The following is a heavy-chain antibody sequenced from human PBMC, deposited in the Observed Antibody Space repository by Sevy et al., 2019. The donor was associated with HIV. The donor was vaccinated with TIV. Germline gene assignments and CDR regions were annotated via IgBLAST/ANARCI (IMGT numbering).Heavy chain of an antibody. CDR2: IYPGDSDT. Sequence: GESLKISCKGSGYSFTSYWIGWVRQMPGKGLEWMGIIYPGDSDTRYSPSFQGQVTISADKSISTAYLPWSSLKASDTAMYYCARIYYYVSSGYLRYFDYWGQGTLVTVSS. V-gene: IGHV5-51*01. CDR1: GYSFTSYW. D-gene: IGHD3-22*01. CDR3: ARIYYYVSSGYLRYFDY. J-gene: IGHJ4*02.